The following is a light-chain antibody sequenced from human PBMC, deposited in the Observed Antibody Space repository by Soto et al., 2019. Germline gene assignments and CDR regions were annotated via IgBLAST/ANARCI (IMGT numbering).Light chain of an antibody. CDR1: SSDVGGYNY. V-gene: IGLV2-14*01. CDR3: SSYTAIGTLWV. J-gene: IGLJ3*02. CDR2: EVS. Sequence: QSALTQPASVSGSPGQSITISCTGTSSDVGGYNYVSWYQQHPGKAPKLMIYEVSNRPSGVSNRFSGSKSGNTASLTISGLQAEDEADYYCSSYTAIGTLWVFGGGTKLTVL.